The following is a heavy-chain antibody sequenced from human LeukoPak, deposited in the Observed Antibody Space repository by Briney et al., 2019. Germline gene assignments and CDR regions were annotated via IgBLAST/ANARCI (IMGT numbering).Heavy chain of an antibody. CDR2: IIPIFGTA. CDR1: GGTFSSYA. V-gene: IGHV1-69*05. J-gene: IGHJ6*03. CDR3: ARDSAIFGVVIPMDA. D-gene: IGHD3-3*01. Sequence: SVKVSCKASGGTFSSYAISWVRQAPGQGLEWMGRIIPIFGTANYAQKFQGRVTITTDESTSTAYMELSSLRSEDTAVYYCARDSAIFGVVIPMDAWGKGTTVIVSS.